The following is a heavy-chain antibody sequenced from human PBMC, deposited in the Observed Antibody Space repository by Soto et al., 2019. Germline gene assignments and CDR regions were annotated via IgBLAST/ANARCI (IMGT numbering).Heavy chain of an antibody. V-gene: IGHV3-48*02. Sequence: LRLSCVASGFSLSDYAVNWVRQAPGKGLEWVSIISSDSRTIYYADSVEGRFTVSRDNARNSVSLQMDSLRDEDAAVYYCARIKLVEWFFINVDVYDMDVWGQGTPVTVSS. J-gene: IGHJ6*02. CDR1: GFSLSDYA. CDR2: ISSDSRTI. CDR3: ARIKLVEWFFINVDVYDMDV. D-gene: IGHD3-3*01.